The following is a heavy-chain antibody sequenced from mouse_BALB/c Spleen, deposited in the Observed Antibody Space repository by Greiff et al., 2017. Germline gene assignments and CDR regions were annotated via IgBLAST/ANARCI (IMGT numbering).Heavy chain of an antibody. CDR1: GYTFTSYY. J-gene: IGHJ3*01. V-gene: IGHV1S81*02. CDR2: INPSNGGT. Sequence: VQLQQPGAELVKPGASVKLSCKASGYTFTSYYMYWVKQRPGQGLEWIGGINPSNGGTNFNEKFKSKATLTVDKSSSTAYMQLSSLTSEDSAVYYCTRMARATFWFAYWGQGTLVTVSA. CDR3: TRMARATFWFAY. D-gene: IGHD3-1*01.